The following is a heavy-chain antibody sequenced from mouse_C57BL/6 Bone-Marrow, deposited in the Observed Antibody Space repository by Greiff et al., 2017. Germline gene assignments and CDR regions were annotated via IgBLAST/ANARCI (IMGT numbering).Heavy chain of an antibody. CDR1: GYTFTSYW. CDR3: ARDYYDY. Sequence: QVQFQQPGAELVMPGASVKLSCKASGYTFTSYWMHWVKQRPGQGLEWIGEIDPSDSYTNYNQKFKGKSTLTVDKSSSTAYMQLSSLTSEDSAFYYCARDYYDYWGQGTTLTVSS. CDR2: IDPSDSYT. J-gene: IGHJ2*01. V-gene: IGHV1-69*01.